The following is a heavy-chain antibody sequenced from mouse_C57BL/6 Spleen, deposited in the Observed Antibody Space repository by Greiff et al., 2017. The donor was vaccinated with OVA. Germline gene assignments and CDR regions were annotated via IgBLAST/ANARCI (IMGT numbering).Heavy chain of an antibody. CDR3: ARNWDGCFDY. J-gene: IGHJ2*01. CDR2: IWSGGST. CDR1: GFSLTSYG. Sequence: VQLQQSGPGLVQPSQSLYITCTASGFSLTSYGVHWVRQSPGKGLEWLGVIWSGGSTDYNDAFISRLSISKDNSKSQVFLKMNSLQADATAIYYCARNWDGCFDYWGQGTTLTVSS. D-gene: IGHD4-1*01. V-gene: IGHV2-2*01.